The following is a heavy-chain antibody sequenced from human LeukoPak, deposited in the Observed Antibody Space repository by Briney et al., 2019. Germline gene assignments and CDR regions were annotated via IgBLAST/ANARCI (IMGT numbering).Heavy chain of an antibody. CDR2: ISYDGSNK. V-gene: IGHV3-30*18. D-gene: IGHD3-22*01. CDR1: GFTFSTYG. Sequence: GGSLRLSCAASGFTFSTYGMHWVRQAPGKGLEWVAVISYDGSNKYYADSVKGRFTISRDNSKNTLYLQMNSLRAEDTAVYYCAKPAYTYYYDSSGYYLVPEIDYWGQGTLVTVSS. CDR3: AKPAYTYYYDSSGYYLVPEIDY. J-gene: IGHJ4*02.